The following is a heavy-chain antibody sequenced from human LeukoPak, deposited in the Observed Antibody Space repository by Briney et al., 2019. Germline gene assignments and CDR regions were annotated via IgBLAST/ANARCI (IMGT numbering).Heavy chain of an antibody. V-gene: IGHV6-1*01. J-gene: IGHJ4*02. D-gene: IGHD6-19*01. Sequence: SQTLSLTCGISGDIVSSNNGAWNWIRQSPSRGLEWLGRTYYRSKWYNDYAGSMKGRITISPDTSKNQFSLQLNSVTPEDTAVYYCARDAGTSGWYTFDYWGQGTLVTVSS. CDR1: GDIVSSNNGA. CDR2: TYYRSKWYN. CDR3: ARDAGTSGWYTFDY.